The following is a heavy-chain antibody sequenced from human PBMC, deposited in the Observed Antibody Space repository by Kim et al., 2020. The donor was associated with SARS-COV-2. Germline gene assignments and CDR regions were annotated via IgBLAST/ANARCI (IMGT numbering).Heavy chain of an antibody. CDR1: GGSISSGGYS. J-gene: IGHJ4*02. Sequence: SETLSLTCAVSGGSISSGGYSWSWIRQPPGKGLEWIGYIYHSGSTYYNPSLKSRVTISVDRSKNQFSLKLSSVTAADTAVYYCARGYSYGYFDYWGQGTL. V-gene: IGHV4-30-2*01. D-gene: IGHD5-18*01. CDR2: IYHSGST. CDR3: ARGYSYGYFDY.